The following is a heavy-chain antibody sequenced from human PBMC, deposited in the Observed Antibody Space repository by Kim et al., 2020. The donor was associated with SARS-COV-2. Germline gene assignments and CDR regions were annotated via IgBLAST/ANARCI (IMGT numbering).Heavy chain of an antibody. D-gene: IGHD1-26*01. CDR3: VKLVRPTTTDFDS. Sequence: GGSLRLSCAASGFTFSSYNMHWVRQAPGKGLVWVSGINSVGSSTNYADSVKGRFTISRDNAKNTLYLQMNSLRAEDTAVYYCVKLVRPTTTDFDSWGQGTLVTVSS. CDR2: INSVGSST. V-gene: IGHV3-74*01. CDR1: GFTFSSYN. J-gene: IGHJ4*02.